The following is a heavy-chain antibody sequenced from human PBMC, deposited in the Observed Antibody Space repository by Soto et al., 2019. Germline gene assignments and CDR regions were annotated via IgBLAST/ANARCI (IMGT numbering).Heavy chain of an antibody. V-gene: IGHV1-18*01. CDR2: ISTDSGYT. CDR3: ARVRPPGSLYGMDA. Sequence: QIQLVQSGGEVERPGASVTVSCEASGYIFTTYGLSWVRQTPAHGLEWMGWISTDSGYTQYSQLLQGRVTMTRDTSTNTAYMELRDLTLDDTGIYYCARVRPPGSLYGMDAWGQGTAVTVSS. CDR1: GYIFTTYG. J-gene: IGHJ6*02.